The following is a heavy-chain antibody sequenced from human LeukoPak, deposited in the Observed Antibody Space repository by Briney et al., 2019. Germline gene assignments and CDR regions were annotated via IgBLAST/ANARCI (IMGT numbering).Heavy chain of an antibody. Sequence: SETLSLTCTVSGGSISSSSYYWGWIRQPPGKGLEWIGSIYYSGSTYYNPSLKSRVTISVDTSKNQFSLKLSSVTAADTAVYYCARARTRSSWYDYWGQGTLVTVSS. J-gene: IGHJ4*02. CDR2: IYYSGST. CDR1: GGSISSSSYY. CDR3: ARARTRSSWYDY. V-gene: IGHV4-39*07. D-gene: IGHD6-13*01.